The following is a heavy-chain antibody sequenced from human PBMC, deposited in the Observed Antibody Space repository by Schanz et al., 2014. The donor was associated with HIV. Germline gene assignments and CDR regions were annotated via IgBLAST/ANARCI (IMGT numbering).Heavy chain of an antibody. V-gene: IGHV4-4*07. D-gene: IGHD6-19*01. CDR1: GDSISNYY. J-gene: IGHJ4*02. CDR3: ARILLSSSGWYGGDY. CDR2: VYSGGSS. Sequence: QVQLQESGPGLVKPSETLSLTCNVSGDSISNYYWTWIRQPAGRGLEWIGRVYSGGSSNYNPSLRIGVPMAVDTSKNHFSVSLSSVTAADTAVYYCARILLSSSGWYGGDYWGQGTLVTVSA.